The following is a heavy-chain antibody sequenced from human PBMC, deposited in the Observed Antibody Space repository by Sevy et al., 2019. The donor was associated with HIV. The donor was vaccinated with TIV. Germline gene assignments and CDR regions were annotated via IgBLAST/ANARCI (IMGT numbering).Heavy chain of an antibody. J-gene: IGHJ4*02. D-gene: IGHD1-26*01. V-gene: IGHV3-21*06. Sequence: GGSLRLSCAASGFTFITYNMNWVRQAPGKGLEWVSSVSGSSNYIYYAESLKGRFIISRDNAKNTRYLQINSLRADDTAVYYCARGPPDGSYDYFDYWGQGTLVTVSS. CDR3: ARGPPDGSYDYFDY. CDR2: VSGSSNYI. CDR1: GFTFITYN.